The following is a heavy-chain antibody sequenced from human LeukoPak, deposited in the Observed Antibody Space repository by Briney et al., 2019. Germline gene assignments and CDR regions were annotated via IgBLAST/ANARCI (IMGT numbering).Heavy chain of an antibody. CDR1: GFTFSSYA. Sequence: GGSLRLSCAASGFTFSSYAMSWVRQAPGKGLEWVSAISGSGGSTYYADSVKGRFTIPRDNSKNTLYLQMNSLRAEDTAVYYCAKDRHDILTGYYIPDAFDIWGQGTMVTVSS. V-gene: IGHV3-23*01. D-gene: IGHD3-9*01. J-gene: IGHJ3*02. CDR2: ISGSGGST. CDR3: AKDRHDILTGYYIPDAFDI.